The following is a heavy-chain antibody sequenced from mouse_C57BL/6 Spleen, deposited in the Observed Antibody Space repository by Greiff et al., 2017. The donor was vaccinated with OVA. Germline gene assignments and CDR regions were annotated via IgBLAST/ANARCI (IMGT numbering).Heavy chain of an antibody. CDR1: GFTFSDYY. CDR2: INYDGSST. CDR3: ARDGGYDHPFYAMDY. Sequence: EVKVVESEGGLVQPGSSMKLSCTASGFTFSDYYMAWVRQVPEKGLEWVANINYDGSSTYYLDSLKSRFIISRDNAKNILYLQMSSLKSEDTATYYCARDGGYDHPFYAMDYRGQGTSVTVSS. J-gene: IGHJ4*01. D-gene: IGHD2-2*01. V-gene: IGHV5-16*01.